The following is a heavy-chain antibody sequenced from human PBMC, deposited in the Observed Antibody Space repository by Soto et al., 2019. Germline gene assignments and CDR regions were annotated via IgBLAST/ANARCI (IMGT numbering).Heavy chain of an antibody. D-gene: IGHD2-21*02. CDR2: MNPNSGNT. J-gene: IGHJ3*02. V-gene: IGHV1-8*01. CDR1: GYTFTTFD. Sequence: GASVKVSCKTSGYTFTTFDVNWVRQASGQGLEWMGWMNPNSGNTGYAQKFQGRVSMTRNTSINTAYMELSSLRSDDTAVYYCARALAFCGGDCYGRHNDAFYMWGQGTMVTVSS. CDR3: ARALAFCGGDCYGRHNDAFYM.